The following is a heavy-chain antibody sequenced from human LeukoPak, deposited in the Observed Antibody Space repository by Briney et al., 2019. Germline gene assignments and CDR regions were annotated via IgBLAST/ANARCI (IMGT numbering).Heavy chain of an antibody. V-gene: IGHV1-18*01. CDR1: GYTFTSYG. CDR3: ARDRVGYYGSGCYSPAADY. D-gene: IGHD3-10*01. J-gene: IGHJ4*02. Sequence: ASVKASCKASGYTFTSYGISWVRQAPGQGLEWMGWISAYNGNTNYAQKLQGRVTMTTDTSTSTAYMELRSLRSDDTAVYYCARDRVGYYGSGCYSPAADYWGQGTLVTVSS. CDR2: ISAYNGNT.